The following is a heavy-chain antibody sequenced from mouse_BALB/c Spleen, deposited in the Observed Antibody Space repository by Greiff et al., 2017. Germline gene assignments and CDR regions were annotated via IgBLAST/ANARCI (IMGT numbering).Heavy chain of an antibody. CDR2: INPSTGYT. V-gene: IGHV1-7*01. Sequence: QVQLQQSGAELAKPGASVKMSCKASGYTFTSYWMHWVKQRPGQGLEWIGYINPSTGYTEYNQKFKDKATLTADKSSSTAYMQLSSLTSEDSAVYYCARSGTDHYRFAYWGQGTLVTVSA. CDR3: ARSGTDHYRFAY. D-gene: IGHD1-2*01. J-gene: IGHJ3*01. CDR1: GYTFTSYW.